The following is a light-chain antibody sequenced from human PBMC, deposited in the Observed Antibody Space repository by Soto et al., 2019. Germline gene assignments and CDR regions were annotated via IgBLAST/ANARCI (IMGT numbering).Light chain of an antibody. CDR2: GVS. Sequence: EIVLTQSPGTLSLSPGERATLSCRASQSVSSSYLAWFQQKPGQSPRLLIYGVSSRATGIPARFSGSGSGAVFTLTISSLEPEDFAVYYCQHYGSSHWTFGQGTKVEI. V-gene: IGKV3-20*01. J-gene: IGKJ1*01. CDR1: QSVSSSY. CDR3: QHYGSSHWT.